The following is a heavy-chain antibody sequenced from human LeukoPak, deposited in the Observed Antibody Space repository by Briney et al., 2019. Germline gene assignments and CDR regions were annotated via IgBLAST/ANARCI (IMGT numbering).Heavy chain of an antibody. D-gene: IGHD3-3*02. J-gene: IGHJ5*02. CDR1: GFTFTNHW. CDR3: AKSGSSVFWS. Sequence: GGSLRLSCAASGFTFTNHWMSWVRQAPGKGLEWVANIKDDGSEKYYLDSVKGRFTVSRDNVNNSLFLQMNSLRVEDTAVYYCAKSGSSVFWSWGQGTLVTVSS. CDR2: IKDDGSEK. V-gene: IGHV3-7*03.